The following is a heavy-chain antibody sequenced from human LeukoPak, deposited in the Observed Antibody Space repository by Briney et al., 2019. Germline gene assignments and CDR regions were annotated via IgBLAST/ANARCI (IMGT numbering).Heavy chain of an antibody. D-gene: IGHD6-13*01. CDR2: IYTSGST. V-gene: IGHV4-61*02. CDR1: GGSISSGSHL. J-gene: IGHJ4*02. Sequence: PSETLSLTCTVSGGSISSGSHLWSWVRQPAGKGLEWIGRIYTSGSTDYHPSLKSRVTISMDTSKNQFSLSLSSVTAADTAVYYCARGGYSGTWYLAPDFDFWGQGTLVTVSS. CDR3: ARGGYSGTWYLAPDFDF.